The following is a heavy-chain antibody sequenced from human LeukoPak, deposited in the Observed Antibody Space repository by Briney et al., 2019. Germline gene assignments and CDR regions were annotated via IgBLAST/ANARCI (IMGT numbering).Heavy chain of an antibody. CDR3: ARAGQERYFDY. V-gene: IGHV1-46*01. CDR1: GYTFTSYY. CDR2: INPSGGST. Sequence: EASVKVCCKASGYTFTSYYMHWVRQAPGQGLEWMGIINPSGGSTSYAQKFQGRVTMTRDTSTSTVYMELSSLRSEDTAVYYCARAGQERYFDYWGQGTLVTVSS. D-gene: IGHD5-24*01. J-gene: IGHJ4*02.